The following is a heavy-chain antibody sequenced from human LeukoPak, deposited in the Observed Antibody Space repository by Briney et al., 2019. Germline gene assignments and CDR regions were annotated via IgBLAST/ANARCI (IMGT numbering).Heavy chain of an antibody. Sequence: PGGSLRLSCAASGFTFSSYAMSWVRQAPGKGLEWVSAISGSGGSTYYADSVKGRFTISRDNAKNSLYLQMNSLRAEDTAVYYCAKGYSGYDWSLVDYWGQGTLVTVSS. J-gene: IGHJ4*02. CDR1: GFTFSSYA. V-gene: IGHV3-23*01. D-gene: IGHD5-12*01. CDR3: AKGYSGYDWSLVDY. CDR2: ISGSGGST.